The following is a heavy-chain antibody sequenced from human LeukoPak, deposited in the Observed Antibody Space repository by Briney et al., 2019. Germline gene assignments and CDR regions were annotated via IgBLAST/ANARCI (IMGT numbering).Heavy chain of an antibody. CDR1: GYTFTGYY. CDR3: ARDFRLAVNSFDP. Sequence: ASVKVSCKASGYTFTGYYMHWVRQAPGQGLEWMGWINPNSGGTNYAQKFQGRVTMTRDTSIGTAYMELSRLRSDDTAVYYCARDFRLAVNSFDPWGQGTLVTVSS. V-gene: IGHV1-2*02. CDR2: INPNSGGT. J-gene: IGHJ5*02. D-gene: IGHD3-10*01.